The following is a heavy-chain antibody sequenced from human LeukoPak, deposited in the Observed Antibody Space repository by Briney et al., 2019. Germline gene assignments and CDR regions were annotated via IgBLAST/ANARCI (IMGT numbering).Heavy chain of an antibody. Sequence: SETLSLTCTVSGGSISSSNHYWGWIRQPPGKGLEWIGSMSYSGSTFYNPSLKSRVTISVDTSKNQFSLRLSSVTAADTAVYYCARTLRYFDWLPAGETDYWGQGTLVTVSS. J-gene: IGHJ4*02. CDR3: ARTLRYFDWLPAGETDY. CDR1: GGSISSSNHY. V-gene: IGHV4-39*01. D-gene: IGHD3-9*01. CDR2: MSYSGST.